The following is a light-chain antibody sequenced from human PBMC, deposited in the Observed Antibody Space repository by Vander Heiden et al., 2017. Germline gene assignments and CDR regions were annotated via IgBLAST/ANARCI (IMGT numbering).Light chain of an antibody. Sequence: QSVLTQPPSASGTPGQRVTISCSGSSSNIGTYTVNWYQQLPATAPKLLIYSNNQRPSGVPARFSGSKSGTSASLAISGLQSVDEADYYCVAWDDSLTGYVFGTGTKVTVL. CDR3: VAWDDSLTGYV. CDR1: SSNIGTYT. CDR2: SNN. V-gene: IGLV1-44*01. J-gene: IGLJ1*01.